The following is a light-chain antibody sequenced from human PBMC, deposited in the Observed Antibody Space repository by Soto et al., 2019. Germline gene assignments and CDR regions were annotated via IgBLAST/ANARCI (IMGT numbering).Light chain of an antibody. CDR1: QSVRNSY. J-gene: IGKJ2*01. CDR2: GAS. CDR3: QQYGSSPYT. V-gene: IGKV3-20*01. Sequence: EILLTQSPGTLSLSPGQRATLSCRASQSVRNSYLAWYQQKPGQAPRLLIYGASGRATGIPDRFSGSGSGTDFTLTISRLEPEDFAVYYCQQYGSSPYTFGQGTKLEI.